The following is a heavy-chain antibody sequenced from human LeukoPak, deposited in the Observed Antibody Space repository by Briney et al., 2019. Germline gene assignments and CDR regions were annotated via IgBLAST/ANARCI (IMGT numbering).Heavy chain of an antibody. D-gene: IGHD3-16*02. V-gene: IGHV1-18*01. J-gene: IGHJ3*02. CDR3: ARESPWALSPRQGAFDI. Sequence: ASVKVSCKASGYTFTSYGISWVRQAPGQGLEWMGWISAYNGNTNYAQKLQGRVTMTTDTSTSTAYMELRSLRSDDTAVYYCARESPWALSPRQGAFDIWGQGTMVTVSS. CDR2: ISAYNGNT. CDR1: GYTFTSYG.